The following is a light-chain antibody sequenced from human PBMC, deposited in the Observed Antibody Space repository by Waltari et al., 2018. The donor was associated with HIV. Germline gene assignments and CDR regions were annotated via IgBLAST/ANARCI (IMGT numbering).Light chain of an antibody. CDR2: DVS. Sequence: QSALTQPRSVSGSPGQSVTISCTGTSRDIVLYNYVSWYQQHAGKAPNLVIYDVSKRPSGVPDRFSGSKSGNTASLTISGLQPEDEADYHCCSYGGRRIFAGGTKLTVL. CDR3: CSYGGRRI. J-gene: IGLJ2*01. V-gene: IGLV2-11*01. CDR1: SRDIVLYNY.